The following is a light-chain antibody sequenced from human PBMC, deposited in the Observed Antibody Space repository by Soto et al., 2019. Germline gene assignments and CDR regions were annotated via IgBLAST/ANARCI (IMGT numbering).Light chain of an antibody. CDR1: QSVRRN. J-gene: IGKJ1*01. CDR3: QQYSNWPPGT. Sequence: EIVITQSPATLSFCPFEIATLSCRASQSVRRNLALYQHEPGPAPRLLIYGSSTRATCNPARFSGRGSGTEFTLPIRSLQSENFAVYYCQQYSNWPPGTFGQGTKVDIK. CDR2: GSS. V-gene: IGKV3-15*01.